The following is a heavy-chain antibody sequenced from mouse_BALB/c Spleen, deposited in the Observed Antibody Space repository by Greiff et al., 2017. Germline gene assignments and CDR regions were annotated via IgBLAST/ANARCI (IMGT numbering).Heavy chain of an antibody. V-gene: IGHV3-2*02. CDR3: ARSGNWPAWFAY. CDR2: ISYSGST. D-gene: IGHD4-1*01. J-gene: IGHJ3*01. Sequence: EVHLVESGPGLVKPSQSLSLTCTVTGYSITSDYAWNWIRQFPGNKLEWMGYISYSGSTSYNPSLKSRISITRDTSKNQFFLQLNSVTTEDTATYYCARSGNWPAWFAYWGQGTLVTVSA. CDR1: GYSITSDYA.